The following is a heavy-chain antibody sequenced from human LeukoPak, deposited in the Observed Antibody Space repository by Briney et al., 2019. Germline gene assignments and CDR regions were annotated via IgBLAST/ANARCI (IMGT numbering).Heavy chain of an antibody. CDR1: GFTFSDYY. V-gene: IGHV3-23*01. Sequence: PGGSLRLSCAASGFTFSDYYMSWIRQAPGKGLEWVSAISGSGGSTYYADSVKGRFTTSRDNSKNTLYLQMNSLRAEDTAVYYCAKTESSPLLWFGELYWGQGTLVTVSS. CDR3: AKTESSPLLWFGELY. CDR2: ISGSGGST. J-gene: IGHJ4*02. D-gene: IGHD3-10*01.